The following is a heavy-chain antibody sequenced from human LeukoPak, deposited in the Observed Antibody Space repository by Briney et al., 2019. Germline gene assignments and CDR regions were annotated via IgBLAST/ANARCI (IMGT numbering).Heavy chain of an antibody. V-gene: IGHV3-33*01. J-gene: IGHJ6*02. CDR1: GFTFRSYG. CDR2: IWSDGSNQ. D-gene: IGHD1-26*01. CDR3: ARDSGSYGMDV. Sequence: VRSLRLSRAVSGFTFRSYGMRWVCQAPAKGLEWVANIWSDGSNQYYADSVKGRFTISRDNSKNTLYLQMNSLRAEDTAVYYCARDSGSYGMDVWGQGTTVTVSS.